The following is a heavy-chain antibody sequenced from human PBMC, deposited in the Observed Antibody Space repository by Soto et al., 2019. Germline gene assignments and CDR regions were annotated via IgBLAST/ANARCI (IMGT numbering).Heavy chain of an antibody. J-gene: IGHJ5*02. Sequence: SETLSLTCTVSGGSISSGDYYWSWIRQPPGKGLEWIGYIYYSGSTYYNPSLKSRVTISVDTSKNQFSLKLSSVTAADTAVYYCARGAYVGLPVHWFDPWGQGTMVTVSS. CDR2: IYYSGST. CDR3: ARGAYVGLPVHWFDP. V-gene: IGHV4-30-4*01. CDR1: GGSISSGDYY. D-gene: IGHD3-16*01.